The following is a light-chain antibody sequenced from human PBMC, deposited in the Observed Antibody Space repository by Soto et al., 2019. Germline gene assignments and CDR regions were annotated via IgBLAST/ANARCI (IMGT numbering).Light chain of an antibody. CDR1: QSISSN. Sequence: EIVMTQSPATLSMSPGERATLSCRASQSISSNLAWYQQKPGQAPRLLIYGASNRATGIPARCSGGGYETEFTLTISSLQSEDFAVYYCQQYDNWSPTYAFGQGTKLEIK. V-gene: IGKV3-15*01. CDR3: QQYDNWSPTYA. CDR2: GAS. J-gene: IGKJ2*01.